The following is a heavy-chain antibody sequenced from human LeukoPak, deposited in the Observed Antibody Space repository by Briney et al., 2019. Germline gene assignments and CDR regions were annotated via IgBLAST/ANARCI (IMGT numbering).Heavy chain of an antibody. V-gene: IGHV3-30-3*01. CDR3: ARDPWESTPPSAFDI. Sequence: TGGSLRLSCAASGFTFSSYAMHWVRQAPGKGLEWVAVISYDGSNKYYADSVKGRFTISRDNSKNTLYLQMNSLRAEDTAVYYCARDPWESTPPSAFDIWGQGTMVTVSS. J-gene: IGHJ3*02. CDR1: GFTFSSYA. CDR2: ISYDGSNK. D-gene: IGHD1-26*01.